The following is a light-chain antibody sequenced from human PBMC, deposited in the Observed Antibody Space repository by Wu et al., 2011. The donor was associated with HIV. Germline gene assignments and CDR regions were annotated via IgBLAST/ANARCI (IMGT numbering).Light chain of an antibody. CDR2: GAS. CDR3: QQRLNWPLT. CDR1: QSVSSNF. Sequence: EIVLTQSPGTLSLSPGERATLSCGASQSVSSNFLAWYQHRPGQAPRLLIYGASNRATGIPARFSGSGSGTDFILTISSLEPEDFATYSCQQRLNWPLTFGQGTRLE. V-gene: IGKV3D-20*02. J-gene: IGKJ5*01.